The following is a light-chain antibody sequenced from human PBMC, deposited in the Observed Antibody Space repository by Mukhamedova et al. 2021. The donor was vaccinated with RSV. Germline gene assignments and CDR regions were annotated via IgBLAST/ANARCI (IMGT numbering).Light chain of an antibody. Sequence: RVTITCRASQSISSWLAWYQQKPGKAPKLLIYKASSLESGVPSRFSGSGSGTEFTLTISSLQPDDFATYYCQQYNSYSRTFGQG. CDR2: KAS. CDR3: QQYNSYSRT. CDR1: QSISSW. J-gene: IGKJ1*01. V-gene: IGKV1-5*03.